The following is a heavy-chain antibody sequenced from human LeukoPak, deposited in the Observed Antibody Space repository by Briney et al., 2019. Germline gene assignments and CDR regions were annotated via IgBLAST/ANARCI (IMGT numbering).Heavy chain of an antibody. CDR3: AGDQEGFDY. J-gene: IGHJ4*02. CDR1: GYTFTSNY. Sequence: ASVKVSCKASGYTFTSNYIHWVRQAPGQGLEWMGMIYPRDGSTSYAQKFQGGVTVTRDTSTSTVHMELSGLRSEDTAVYYCAGDQEGFDYWGQGTLVTVSS. V-gene: IGHV1-46*01. CDR2: IYPRDGST.